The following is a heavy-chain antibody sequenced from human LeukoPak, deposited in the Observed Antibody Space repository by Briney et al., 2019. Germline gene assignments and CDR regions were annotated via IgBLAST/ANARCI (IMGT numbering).Heavy chain of an antibody. CDR3: ARVDSSSWYAFGY. Sequence: GASVKVSCKASGYTFTSYDINWVRQATGQGLEWMGWMNPNSGNTGYAQKFQGRVTMTRNTSISTAYMELSSLRSEDTAVYYCARVDSSSWYAFGYWGQGTLVTVSS. CDR1: GYTFTSYD. V-gene: IGHV1-8*02. CDR2: MNPNSGNT. D-gene: IGHD6-13*01. J-gene: IGHJ4*02.